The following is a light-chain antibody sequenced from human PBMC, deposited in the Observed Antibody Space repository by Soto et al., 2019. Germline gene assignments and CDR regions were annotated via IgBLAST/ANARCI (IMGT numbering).Light chain of an antibody. CDR1: SSDVGSYNL. J-gene: IGLJ1*01. CDR3: SSYTSSSTLYV. V-gene: IGLV2-14*02. Sequence: QLVLTQPASVSGSPGQSITISCTGTSSDVGSYNLVSWYQQHPGKAPKLMIYEGSKRPSGVSNRFSGSKSGNTAFLTISGLQAEDEADYYCSSYTSSSTLYVFGTGTKLTVL. CDR2: EGS.